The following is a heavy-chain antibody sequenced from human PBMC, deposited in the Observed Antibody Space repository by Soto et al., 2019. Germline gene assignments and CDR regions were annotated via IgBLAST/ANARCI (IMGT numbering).Heavy chain of an antibody. V-gene: IGHV3-30-3*01. D-gene: IGHD1-26*01. J-gene: IGHJ4*02. Sequence: ESGGGVVQPGRSLRLSCAASGFTFSSYAMHWVRQAPGKGLEWVAFISYDGSNKYSADSVKGRFTISRDNSKNTLYLQMNSLRAEDTAVYYCTRRASGWELLDDFDYWGQGTLVTVSS. CDR2: ISYDGSNK. CDR3: TRRASGWELLDDFDY. CDR1: GFTFSSYA.